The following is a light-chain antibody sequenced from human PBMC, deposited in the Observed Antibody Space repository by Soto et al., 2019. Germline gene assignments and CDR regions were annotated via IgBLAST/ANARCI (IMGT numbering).Light chain of an antibody. CDR3: QSYDSSLSGFFV. CDR1: SSNIGAGYD. V-gene: IGLV1-40*01. CDR2: GNT. J-gene: IGLJ1*01. Sequence: QSVVTQPPSVSGAPGQRVTISCTGSSSNIGAGYDVHWYQQLPGTAPKLLIYGNTNRPSGVPDRFSGSKSGTSASLAITGLQAEDAADYFCQSYDSSLSGFFVFGTGTKLTVL.